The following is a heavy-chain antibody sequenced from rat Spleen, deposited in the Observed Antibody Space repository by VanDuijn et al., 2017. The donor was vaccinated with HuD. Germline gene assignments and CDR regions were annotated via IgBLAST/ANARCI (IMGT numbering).Heavy chain of an antibody. Sequence: QVQLKESGPGLVQPSQTLSLTCTVSGFSLTSYNVHWVRQPPGKGLEWMGRMRYNGDTSYNSALKSRLSISRDTSKNQVFLKRNSLQTEDTGTYYCTRSSTPYVMDAWGQGASVTVSS. CDR3: TRSSTPYVMDA. J-gene: IGHJ4*01. CDR1: GFSLTSYN. CDR2: MRYNGDT. V-gene: IGHV2-63*01.